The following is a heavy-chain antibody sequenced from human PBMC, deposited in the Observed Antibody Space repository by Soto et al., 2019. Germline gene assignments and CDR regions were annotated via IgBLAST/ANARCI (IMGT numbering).Heavy chain of an antibody. Sequence: GGSLRLSCAASGFTLGSSAMSWVRQAPGKGLEWVSAISGSGTYYADSVKGRFTISRDNSKNTLFLQMNSLRGEDTAIYYCVRITIGWGQGTLVTVSS. V-gene: IGHV3-23*01. CDR2: ISGSGT. D-gene: IGHD3-10*01. CDR1: GFTLGSSA. J-gene: IGHJ4*02. CDR3: VRITIG.